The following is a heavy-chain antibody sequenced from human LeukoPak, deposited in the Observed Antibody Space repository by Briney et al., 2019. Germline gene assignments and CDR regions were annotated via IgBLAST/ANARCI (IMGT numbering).Heavy chain of an antibody. Sequence: PGGSLRLSCAASGFTFSAYSMHWVRQAPGKGLEWVSAISSSSSHIFYADSVKGRFTISRDNAKNSLYPQMNSLTAEDTAVYYCAKGDDVDTALSSPWGQGTLVTVSS. J-gene: IGHJ5*02. CDR2: ISSSSSHI. D-gene: IGHD5-18*01. CDR3: AKGDDVDTALSSP. V-gene: IGHV3-21*01. CDR1: GFTFSAYS.